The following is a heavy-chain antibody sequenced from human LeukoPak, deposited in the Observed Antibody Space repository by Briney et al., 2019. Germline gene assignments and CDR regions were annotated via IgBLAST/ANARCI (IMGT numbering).Heavy chain of an antibody. Sequence: GGSLRLSCTASGFTFSSYWMSWVRQAPGKGMEWVANIKQDGSEKYYVDSVKGRFTISRDNAKNSLYLQMNSLRAEDTAVYYCARAVAREYYFDYWGQGTLVTVSS. CDR3: ARAVAREYYFDY. J-gene: IGHJ4*02. CDR1: GFTFSSYW. V-gene: IGHV3-7*03. D-gene: IGHD6-19*01. CDR2: IKQDGSEK.